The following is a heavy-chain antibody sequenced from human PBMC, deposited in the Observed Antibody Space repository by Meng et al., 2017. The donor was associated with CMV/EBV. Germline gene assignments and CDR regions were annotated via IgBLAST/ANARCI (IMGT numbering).Heavy chain of an antibody. Sequence: TLKEFGPTLVKPPQTLTLTCTFSGFSLSTSGVGVGWIRQPPGKALEWLALIYWDDDKRYSPSLKSRLTITKDTSKNQVVLTMTNMDPVDTATYYCARIAAAGRFDYWGQGTLVTVSS. CDR1: GFSLSTSGVG. CDR2: IYWDDDK. J-gene: IGHJ4*02. D-gene: IGHD6-13*01. CDR3: ARIAAAGRFDY. V-gene: IGHV2-5*02.